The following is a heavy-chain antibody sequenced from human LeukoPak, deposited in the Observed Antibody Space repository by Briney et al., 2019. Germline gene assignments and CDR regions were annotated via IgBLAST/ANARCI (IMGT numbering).Heavy chain of an antibody. CDR2: IGGDAVST. J-gene: IGHJ4*02. CDR1: GFTFSSYA. CDR3: AKDLWKADY. V-gene: IGHV3-23*01. D-gene: IGHD3-3*01. Sequence: HPGGSLRLSCAASGFTFSSYAMSWVRQAPGKGLEWVSAIGGDAVSTYYADSVKGRFSISRDNSKNTLYLQMNSLRADDTAVYYCAKDLWKADYWGQGTLVTVSS.